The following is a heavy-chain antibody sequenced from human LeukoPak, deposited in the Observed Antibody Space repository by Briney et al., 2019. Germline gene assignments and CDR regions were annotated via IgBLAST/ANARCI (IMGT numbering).Heavy chain of an antibody. CDR3: ATEGPYGSGSSSIDY. D-gene: IGHD3-10*01. CDR1: GGSISSSSYY. CDR2: TYYSGST. Sequence: SETLSLTCTVSGGSISSSSYYWGWIRQPSGKGLEWIGSTYYSGSTYYNPSLKSRVTISVDTSKNQFSLKLSSVTAADTAVYYCATEGPYGSGSSSIDYWGQGTLVTVSS. V-gene: IGHV4-39*01. J-gene: IGHJ4*02.